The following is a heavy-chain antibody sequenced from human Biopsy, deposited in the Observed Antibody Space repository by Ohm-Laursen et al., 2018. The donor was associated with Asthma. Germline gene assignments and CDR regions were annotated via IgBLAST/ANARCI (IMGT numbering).Heavy chain of an antibody. V-gene: IGHV4-30-2*01. Sequence: TLSLTCAVSGGSISSGDYSWSWIRQPPGKGLEWIGFISPSGNTYYSPSLKSRLTISVDRSKNQFSLGLSSVTAADTAMYYCARDYGDYVWRAFDIWGQGTMVTVSS. CDR2: ISPSGNT. CDR1: GGSISSGDYS. D-gene: IGHD4-17*01. CDR3: ARDYGDYVWRAFDI. J-gene: IGHJ3*02.